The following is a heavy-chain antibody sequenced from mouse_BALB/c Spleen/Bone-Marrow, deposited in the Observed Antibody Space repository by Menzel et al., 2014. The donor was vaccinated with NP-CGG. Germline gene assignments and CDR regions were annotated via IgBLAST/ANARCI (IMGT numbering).Heavy chain of an antibody. CDR3: ARYGYFYAMDY. Sequence: VQLVESGPGLVSPSQLLSIPCTVSGFSLTSXGXHWVRQPPGKGLEWLGVIWAGGSTNYNSALMSRLSISKDNSKSQVFLKMNSLQTDDTAMYYCARYGYFYAMDYWGQGTSVTVSS. J-gene: IGHJ4*01. V-gene: IGHV2-9*02. D-gene: IGHD2-2*01. CDR2: IWAGGST. CDR1: GFSLTSXG.